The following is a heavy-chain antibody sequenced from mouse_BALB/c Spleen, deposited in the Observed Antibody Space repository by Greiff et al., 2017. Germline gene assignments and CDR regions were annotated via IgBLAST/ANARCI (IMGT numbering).Heavy chain of an antibody. V-gene: IGHV5-6-3*01. J-gene: IGHJ3*01. D-gene: IGHD1-2*01. CDR1: GFTFSSYG. CDR3: AREGYGPFAY. CDR2: INSNGGST. Sequence: EVQVVESGGGLVQPGGSLKLSCAASGFTFSSYGMSWVRQTPDKRLELVATINSNGGSTYYPDSVKGRFTISRDNAKNTLYLQMSSLKSEDTAMYYCAREGYGPFAYWGQGTLVTVSA.